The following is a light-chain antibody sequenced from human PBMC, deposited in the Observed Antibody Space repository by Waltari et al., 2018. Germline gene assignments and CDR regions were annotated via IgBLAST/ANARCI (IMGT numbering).Light chain of an antibody. Sequence: EIVMTQTPLSLSVTPGQPASISCESGQSLLLSDGKTHLFWHLQKLGQSPQLLMFEVSRRVSGVPDRFSGSGSGTTFTLKISRVEAEDVGVYYCMQGIHFPYTFGQGTKLEIK. J-gene: IGKJ2*01. CDR2: EVS. CDR3: MQGIHFPYT. CDR1: QSLLLSDGKTH. V-gene: IGKV2-29*02.